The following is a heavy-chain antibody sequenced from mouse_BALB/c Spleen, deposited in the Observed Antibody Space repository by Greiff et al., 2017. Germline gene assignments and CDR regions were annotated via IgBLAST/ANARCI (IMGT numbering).Heavy chain of an antibody. CDR1: GFTFSSFG. V-gene: IGHV5-17*02. CDR3: ARSTMDY. Sequence: EVKVEESGGGLVQPGGSRKLSCAASGFTFSSFGMHWVRQAPEKGLEWVAYISSGSSTIYYADTVKGRFTISRDNPKNTLFLQMTSLRSEDTAMYYCARSTMDYWGQGTSVTVSS. J-gene: IGHJ4*01. CDR2: ISSGSSTI.